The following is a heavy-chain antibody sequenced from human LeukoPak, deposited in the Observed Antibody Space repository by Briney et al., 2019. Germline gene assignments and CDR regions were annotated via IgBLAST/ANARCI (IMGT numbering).Heavy chain of an antibody. CDR2: IHGDGKKT. D-gene: IGHD6-19*01. CDR3: ASDPDSGGWSTFDN. Sequence: GGSLRLSCAAYGFTFSIYWMHWVRQAPGKGLVWVSRIHGDGKKTTYADSVKGRFTISRDNAKNTLYLQMNSLRVEDTAVYYCASDPDSGGWSTFDNWGQGSLVTVSS. CDR1: GFTFSIYW. V-gene: IGHV3-74*01. J-gene: IGHJ4*02.